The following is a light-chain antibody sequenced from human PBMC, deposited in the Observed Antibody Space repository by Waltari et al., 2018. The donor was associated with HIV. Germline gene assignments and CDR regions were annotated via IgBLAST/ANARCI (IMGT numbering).Light chain of an antibody. J-gene: IGKJ2*01. CDR2: GAS. V-gene: IGKV3-15*01. CDR1: QSVSDN. Sequence: VMTQSPATLSVSPGARAPLSCRASQSVSDNLPWYQQNPGQAPRLLIYGASTRATGIPARFSGSGSGTEITLTISSLRSEDFAFDSCQQYKDWPPLYTFGQGTKVEIK. CDR3: QQYKDWPPLYT.